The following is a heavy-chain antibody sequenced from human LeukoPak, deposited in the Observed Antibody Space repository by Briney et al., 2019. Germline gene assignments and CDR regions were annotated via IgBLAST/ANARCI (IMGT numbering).Heavy chain of an antibody. V-gene: IGHV3-7*01. CDR1: GFTFSTYW. Sequence: PGGSLRLSCAASGFTFSTYWMSWVRQAPGKGLEWVAIINQDGSQKYYVDSVKGRFTISRDNAKNSLYLQMDSLRVEDTAVYHCAKDAAWGRMDLWGQGTLATVSS. D-gene: IGHD3/OR15-3a*01. J-gene: IGHJ4*02. CDR3: AKDAAWGRMDL. CDR2: INQDGSQK.